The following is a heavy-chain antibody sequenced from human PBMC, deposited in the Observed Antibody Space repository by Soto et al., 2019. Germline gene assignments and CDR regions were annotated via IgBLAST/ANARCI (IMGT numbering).Heavy chain of an antibody. V-gene: IGHV4-39*02. CDR2: IYYGGRT. J-gene: IGHJ6*02. CDR1: GGSIRNSINY. Sequence: SETLSLTCSFSGGSIRNSINYCAWIRQPPGKGLEWIGSIYYGGRTSYNPSLKSRVTISEDTSTSKSQFSLKLNSVAAADTAVYYCARGHDYYGMDVWGQGTTVTVSS. CDR3: ARGHDYYGMDV.